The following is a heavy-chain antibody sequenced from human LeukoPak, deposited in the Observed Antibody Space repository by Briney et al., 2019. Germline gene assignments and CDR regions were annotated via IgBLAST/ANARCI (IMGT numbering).Heavy chain of an antibody. D-gene: IGHD5-18*01. Sequence: GGSLRLSCAASGFTFSSYGMHWVRQAPGKGLEWVSAISGSGGSTYYADSVKGRFTISRDDSKNIAYLQMNSLKTEDTAVHYCTRDHTYSYGPLTHDYWDQGTLVTVSS. CDR2: ISGSGGST. V-gene: IGHV3-23*01. J-gene: IGHJ4*02. CDR1: GFTFSSYG. CDR3: TRDHTYSYGPLTHDY.